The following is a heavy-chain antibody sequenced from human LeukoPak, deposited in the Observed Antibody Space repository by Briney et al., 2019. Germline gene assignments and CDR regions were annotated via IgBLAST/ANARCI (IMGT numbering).Heavy chain of an antibody. V-gene: IGHV3-48*03. CDR3: AGDASRTGTT. D-gene: IGHD1-1*01. CDR2: ISSSGSTI. J-gene: IGHJ5*02. CDR1: GFTFSSYE. Sequence: GGSLRLSCAASGFTFSSYEMNWVRQAPGKGLEWVSYISSSGSTIYYADSVKGRFTIPRDNAKNSVYLQMNSLRGEDTAVYYCAGDASRTGTTWGQGTLVTVSS.